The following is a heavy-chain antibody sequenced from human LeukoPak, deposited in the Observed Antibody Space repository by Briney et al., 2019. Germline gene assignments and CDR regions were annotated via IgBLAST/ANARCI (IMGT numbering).Heavy chain of an antibody. CDR2: ISSSGSTI. V-gene: IGHV3-11*04. Sequence: GGSLRLSCAASGFTFSDYYMSWIRQAPGKGLEWVSYISSSGSTIYYADSVKGRFTISRDNAKNSLYLQMNSLRAEDTAVYYCAREATSSGYRDYYFDYWGQGTLVTVSS. CDR1: GFTFSDYY. D-gene: IGHD3-22*01. J-gene: IGHJ4*02. CDR3: AREATSSGYRDYYFDY.